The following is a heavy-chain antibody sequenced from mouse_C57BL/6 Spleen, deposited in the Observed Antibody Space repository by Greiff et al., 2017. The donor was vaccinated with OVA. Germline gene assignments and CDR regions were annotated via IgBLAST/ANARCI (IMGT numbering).Heavy chain of an antibody. Sequence: VKVVESGPGLVAPSQSLSITCTVSGFSLTSYGVSWVRQPPGKGLEWLGVIWGDGSTNYHSALISRLSISKDNSKSQVFLKLNSLQTDDTATYYCAKTGGGYDGWYFDVWGTGTTVTVSS. CDR3: AKTGGGYDGWYFDV. V-gene: IGHV2-3*01. D-gene: IGHD2-2*01. J-gene: IGHJ1*03. CDR1: GFSLTSYG. CDR2: IWGDGST.